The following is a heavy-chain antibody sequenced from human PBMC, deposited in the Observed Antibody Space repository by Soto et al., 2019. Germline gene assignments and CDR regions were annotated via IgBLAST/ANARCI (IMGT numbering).Heavy chain of an antibody. CDR1: GFTFDDYA. CDR3: AKDLWGSSVSY. CDR2: ISGSGGSI. V-gene: IGHV3-23*01. Sequence: GGSLRLSCAASGFTFDDYAMHWVRQAPGKGLEWVSAISGSGGSIYYADSVKGRFTISRDNSKNTLYLQMNSLRAEDTAVYYCAKDLWGSSVSYWGQGTLVTVSS. J-gene: IGHJ4*02. D-gene: IGHD6-6*01.